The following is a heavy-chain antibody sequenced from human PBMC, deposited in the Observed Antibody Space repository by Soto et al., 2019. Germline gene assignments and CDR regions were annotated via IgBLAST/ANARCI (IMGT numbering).Heavy chain of an antibody. D-gene: IGHD6-19*01. CDR3: ARSRIAGPDTAATHC. V-gene: IGHV4-4*02. Sequence: SETLSLTCAVSGGSISSSNWWSWVRQPPGKGLEWIGEIYHGGSTEYNPSLKSRVTISVDKSKNQFSLKLTSVTAADTAMYFCARSRIAGPDTAATHCRGPGPFVTVSS. J-gene: IGHJ4*02. CDR1: GGSISSSNW. CDR2: IYHGGST.